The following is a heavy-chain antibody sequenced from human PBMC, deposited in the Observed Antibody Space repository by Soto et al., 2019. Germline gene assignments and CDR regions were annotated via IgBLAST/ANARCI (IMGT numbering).Heavy chain of an antibody. D-gene: IGHD5-12*01. V-gene: IGHV1-2*04. CDR3: ARDNGYDCPGD. Sequence: GASVKVSCKASGYTFTGYYMQWVRQAPGQGLEWMGWINPNSGGTNYAQKFQGWVTMTRDTSISTAYMELSRLRSDDTAVYYCARDNGYDCPGDWGQGTLVTVSS. CDR1: GYTFTGYY. CDR2: INPNSGGT. J-gene: IGHJ4*02.